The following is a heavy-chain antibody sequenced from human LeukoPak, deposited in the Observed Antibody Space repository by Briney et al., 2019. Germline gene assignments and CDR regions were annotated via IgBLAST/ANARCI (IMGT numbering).Heavy chain of an antibody. CDR1: GFTFSSYA. V-gene: IGHV3-23*01. D-gene: IGHD2-21*01. Sequence: QTGGSLRLSCAASGFTFSSYAMSWVRQAPGKGLEWVSAISGSGGSTYCADSVKGRFTISRDNSKNTLYLQMNSLRAEDTAVYYCARLIGHYYYMDVWGKGTTVTVSS. CDR3: ARLIGHYYYMDV. J-gene: IGHJ6*03. CDR2: ISGSGGST.